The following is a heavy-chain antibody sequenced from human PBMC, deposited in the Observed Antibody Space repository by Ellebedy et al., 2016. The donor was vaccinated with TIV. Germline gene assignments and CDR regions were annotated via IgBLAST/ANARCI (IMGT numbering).Heavy chain of an antibody. V-gene: IGHV3-30*03. J-gene: IGHJ3*02. CDR3: ARNTPMAQGDGSDI. Sequence: PGGSLRLSCAASGFSFSDYAMHWVRQAPGKGLEWVAVISYDGDNEYYADSVKGRFTVSRDNSKNTLYLQMNSLRPEDTAVYFCARNTPMAQGDGSDIWGQGTMVSVSS. CDR1: GFSFSDYA. CDR2: ISYDGDNE. D-gene: IGHD5-18*01.